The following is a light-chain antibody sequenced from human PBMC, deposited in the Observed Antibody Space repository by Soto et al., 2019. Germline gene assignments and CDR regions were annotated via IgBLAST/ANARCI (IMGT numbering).Light chain of an antibody. CDR2: AAS. V-gene: IGKV1-39*01. Sequence: DIQMTQSPSSLSASVGDIVTITCRASQNIGRFLNWFQHKTGKAPKLLIYAASHLQGGVPSRFSGSGSGTDFTLTISSLQPADFATYYCQQSYSFWTFGQGTKVEIK. CDR3: QQSYSFWT. CDR1: QNIGRF. J-gene: IGKJ1*01.